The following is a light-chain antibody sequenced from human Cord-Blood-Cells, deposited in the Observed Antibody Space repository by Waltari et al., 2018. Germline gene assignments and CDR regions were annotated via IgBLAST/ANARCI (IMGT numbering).Light chain of an antibody. CDR1: SSDVGGYNY. V-gene: IGLV2-11*01. J-gene: IGLJ3*02. CDR2: DVS. CDR3: CSYAGSFWV. Sequence: QSALTQPRSVSGSPGQSVTISCTGTSSDVGGYNYVSWYQQHPGKAPKPMIYDVSKRPSGVPDRFSASKSGNTASLTISGLQAEDEADYYCCSYAGSFWVFGGGTKLTVL.